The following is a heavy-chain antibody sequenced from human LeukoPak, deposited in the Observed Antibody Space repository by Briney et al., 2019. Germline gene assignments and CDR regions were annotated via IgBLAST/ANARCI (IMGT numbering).Heavy chain of an antibody. CDR3: ARWVGSPRSSYYMDV. V-gene: IGHV1-69*13. CDR1: GGPISNFA. D-gene: IGHD3-16*01. J-gene: IGHJ6*03. CDR2: IIPNVHGTS. Sequence: GASVKVSCKASGGPISNFAFNWVRQAPGQGLEWVGGIIPNVHGTSKYAQRLQGRVTITADESTNTVHMELSSLRSEDTAVYYCARWVGSPRSSYYMDVWGKGTTVTVSS.